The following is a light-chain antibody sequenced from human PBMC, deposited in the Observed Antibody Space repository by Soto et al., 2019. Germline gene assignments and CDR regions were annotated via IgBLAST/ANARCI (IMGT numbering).Light chain of an antibody. CDR1: QTIRRW. CDR3: QHYNSDPWT. J-gene: IGKJ1*01. V-gene: IGKV1-5*01. Sequence: DIEMTQSPSTLSASVGDRVTITCRASQTIRRWLAWYQQRPGKAPKVLIYDASTLASGVPARFSGSGSETQFSLTISSLQPEDSATYYCQHYNSDPWTFGQVTKVEIK. CDR2: DAS.